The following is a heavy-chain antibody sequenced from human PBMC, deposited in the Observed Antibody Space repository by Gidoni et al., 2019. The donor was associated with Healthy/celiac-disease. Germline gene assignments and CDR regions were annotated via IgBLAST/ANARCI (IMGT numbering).Heavy chain of an antibody. CDR1: VYSFTSYW. D-gene: IGHD1-26*01. CDR3: ASAYSGSYYDY. J-gene: IGHJ4*02. V-gene: IGHV5-10-1*03. Sequence: EVQLVQSGAEVKKHGESLRISCKGSVYSFTSYWISWVRQMPGKGLEWMGRSEPSDSYTNYSPSFQGHVTISADKSISTAYLQWSSLKASDTAMYYCASAYSGSYYDYWGQGTLVTVSS. CDR2: SEPSDSYT.